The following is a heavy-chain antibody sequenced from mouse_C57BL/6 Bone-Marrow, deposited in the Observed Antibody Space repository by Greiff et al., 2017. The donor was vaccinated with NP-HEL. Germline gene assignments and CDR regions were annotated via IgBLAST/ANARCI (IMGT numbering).Heavy chain of an antibody. D-gene: IGHD2-2*01. CDR3: ARFLYGYDVYYYAIGY. J-gene: IGHJ4*01. CDR1: GYTFTSYW. CDR2: IDPSDSYT. Sequence: VQLQQPGAELVMPGASVKLSCKASGYTFTSYWMHWVKQRPGQGLEWIGEIDPSDSYTNYNQKFKGKSTLTVDKSSSTAYMQLSSLTSEDSAVYYCARFLYGYDVYYYAIGYWGQGNSVTVSS. V-gene: IGHV1-69*01.